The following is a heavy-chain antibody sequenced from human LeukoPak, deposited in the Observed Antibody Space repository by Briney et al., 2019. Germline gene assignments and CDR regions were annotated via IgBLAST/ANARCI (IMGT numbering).Heavy chain of an antibody. CDR2: IKSKTDGGTA. V-gene: IGHV3-15*01. CDR1: GLTFSNAW. J-gene: IGHJ5*02. D-gene: IGHD3-22*01. CDR3: TTRIYDNSGRFDP. Sequence: PGGSLRLSCAASGLTFSNAWMSWVRQAPGKGLEWVGRIKSKTDGGTADYAAPVKGRFTISRDDSKSTLYLQMNSLKTEDTAVYYCTTRIYDNSGRFDPWGQGTLVTVSS.